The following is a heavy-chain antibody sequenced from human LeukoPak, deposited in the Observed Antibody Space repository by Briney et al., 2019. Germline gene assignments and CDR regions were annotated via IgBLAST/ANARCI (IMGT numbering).Heavy chain of an antibody. V-gene: IGHV3-74*01. Sequence: GGSLRLSCAASGFTFSDYWMHWVRQAPGKGLVWVSRINTDGSFTRYADSVQGRFTISRDTAKNTLFLQMNSLRAEDTAVYYCAREAKVGGALQYWGQGILITVSS. CDR2: INTDGSFT. CDR3: AREAKVGGALQY. J-gene: IGHJ4*02. CDR1: GFTFSDYW. D-gene: IGHD1-26*01.